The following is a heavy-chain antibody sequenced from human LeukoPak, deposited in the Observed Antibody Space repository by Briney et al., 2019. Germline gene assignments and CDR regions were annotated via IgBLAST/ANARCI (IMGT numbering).Heavy chain of an antibody. CDR2: IDHTGST. CDR3: ARGRVSSSVYYSTYYYYFYMDV. CDR1: DDSITMYY. Sequence: SETLSLTCSVSDDSITMYYWTWIRQPPGKGLEWIGYIDHTGSTSYNPSLNSRVTISRDTSKNDFSLKLSSVTATDTAVYFCARGRVSSSVYYSTYYYYFYMDVWGKGTTVTVSS. V-gene: IGHV4-59*01. D-gene: IGHD4-11*01. J-gene: IGHJ6*03.